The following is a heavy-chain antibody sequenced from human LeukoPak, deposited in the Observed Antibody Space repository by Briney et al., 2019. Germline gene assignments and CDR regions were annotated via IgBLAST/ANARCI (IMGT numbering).Heavy chain of an antibody. CDR3: AKDHDVVVVTATDY. Sequence: GGSLRLSCAASGLTFSSYAMSWVRQAPGKGLEWVSAISGSGGSTYYADSVKGRFTISRDNSKNTLYLQMNSLRAEDTAVYYCAKDHDVVVVTATDYWGQGTLVTVSS. J-gene: IGHJ4*02. CDR2: ISGSGGST. V-gene: IGHV3-23*01. CDR1: GLTFSSYA. D-gene: IGHD2-21*02.